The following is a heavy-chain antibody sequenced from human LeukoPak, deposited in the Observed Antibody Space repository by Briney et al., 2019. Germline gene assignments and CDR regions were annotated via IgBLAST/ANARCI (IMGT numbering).Heavy chain of an antibody. V-gene: IGHV3-30-3*01. CDR2: ISYDGSNK. D-gene: IGHD4-17*01. J-gene: IGHJ5*02. CDR3: ARSDYGDYRGFDP. Sequence: GRSLRLSCAASGFTFSSYAMHWVRQAPGEGLEWVAVISYDGSNKYYADSVKGRFTTSRDNSKNTLYLQMNSLRAEDTAVYYCARSDYGDYRGFDPWGQGTLVTVSP. CDR1: GFTFSSYA.